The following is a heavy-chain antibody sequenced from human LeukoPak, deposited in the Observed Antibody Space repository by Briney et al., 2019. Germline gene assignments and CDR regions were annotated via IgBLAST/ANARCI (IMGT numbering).Heavy chain of an antibody. V-gene: IGHV4-34*01. Sequence: SETLSLTCAVYGGSFSGYYWSWIRQPPGKGLEWIGEINHSGSTNYNPSLKSRVTISVDTSKNQFSLKLSSVTAADTAVYYCARDDGGFDYWGQGTLVTVSS. CDR2: INHSGST. CDR3: ARDDGGFDY. J-gene: IGHJ4*02. CDR1: GGSFSGYY. D-gene: IGHD3-16*01.